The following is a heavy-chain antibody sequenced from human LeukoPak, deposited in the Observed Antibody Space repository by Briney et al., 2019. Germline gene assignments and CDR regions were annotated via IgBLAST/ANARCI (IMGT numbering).Heavy chain of an antibody. CDR2: ISPAGSSI. CDR3: ARGCRFSRSCPYDY. D-gene: IGHD6-6*01. CDR1: GLIYNDFSDFY. J-gene: IGHJ4*02. V-gene: IGHV3-11*01. Sequence: GGSLRLSCAASGLIYNDFSDFYMTWIRQTPGKGLEWVSDISPAGSSIYYADSVKGRFTISRDNAKNSVFLQMNNLRVEDTAVFYCARGCRFSRSCPYDYWGRESWSPSPQ.